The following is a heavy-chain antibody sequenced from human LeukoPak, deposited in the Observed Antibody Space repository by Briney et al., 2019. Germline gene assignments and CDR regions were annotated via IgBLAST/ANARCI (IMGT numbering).Heavy chain of an antibody. V-gene: IGHV4-61*02. CDR2: IYTSGST. D-gene: IGHD1-14*01. CDR3: VRARNSVPWFDP. Sequence: SETLSLTCTVSGGSISSGSYYWSWIRQPAGKGLEWIGRIYTSGSTNYNPSLKSRVTISVDTSKNQFSLKLSSVTAADTAVYYCVRARNSVPWFDPWGQGTLVTVSS. CDR1: GGSISSGSYY. J-gene: IGHJ5*02.